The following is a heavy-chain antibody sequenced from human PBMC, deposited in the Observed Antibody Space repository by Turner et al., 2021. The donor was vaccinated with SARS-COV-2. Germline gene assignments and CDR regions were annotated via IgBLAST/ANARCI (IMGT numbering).Heavy chain of an antibody. CDR3: ARYDYRLRQGFDV. J-gene: IGHJ3*01. CDR2: MNAGSGDT. V-gene: IGHV1-8*01. D-gene: IGHD1-1*01. Sequence: QVQLVQSGAEVKNPGASVKVYCKASGYPFISYDINWVRQATGQVPEWVGYMNAGSGDTGHARRFQGRVTLTRDTSINTAYMELSGLSFEDTAIYYCARYDYRLRQGFDVWGQGTKVIVSS. CDR1: GYPFISYD.